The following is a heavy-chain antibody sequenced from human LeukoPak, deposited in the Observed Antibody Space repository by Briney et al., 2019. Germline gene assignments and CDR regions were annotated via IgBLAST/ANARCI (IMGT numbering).Heavy chain of an antibody. CDR3: ASALPYYDYVWGSYRKLADAFDI. D-gene: IGHD3-16*02. J-gene: IGHJ3*02. CDR1: GFTFSSYW. V-gene: IGHV3-7*01. CDR2: IKQDGSNK. Sequence: PGGSLRLSCAASGFTFSSYWMSWVRQAPGKGLEWVANIKQDGSNKYYADSVKGRFTISRDNSKNTLYLQMNSLRAEDTAVYYCASALPYYDYVWGSYRKLADAFDIWGQGTMVTVSS.